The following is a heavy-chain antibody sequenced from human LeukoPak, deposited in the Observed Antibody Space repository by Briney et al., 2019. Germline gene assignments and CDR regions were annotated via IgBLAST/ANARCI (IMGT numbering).Heavy chain of an antibody. CDR1: GFTFSSYG. J-gene: IGHJ4*02. Sequence: GGSLRLSCAASGFTFSSYGMHWVRQAPGKGLEWVAVISYDGSIKYHADSVKGRFTISRDNSKNTLYLQMNSLRAEDTAVYYCAKDMYYYDSSGYLDYWGQGTLVTVSS. V-gene: IGHV3-30*18. CDR2: ISYDGSIK. D-gene: IGHD3-22*01. CDR3: AKDMYYYDSSGYLDY.